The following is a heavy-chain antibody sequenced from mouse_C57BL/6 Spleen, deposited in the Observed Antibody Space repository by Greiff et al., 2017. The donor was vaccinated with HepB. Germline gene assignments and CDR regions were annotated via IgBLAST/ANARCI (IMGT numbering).Heavy chain of an antibody. CDR1: GYTFTDYY. Sequence: QVQLQQSGAELVRPGASVKLSCKASGYTFTDYYINWVKQRPGQGLEWIARIYPGSGNTYYNEKFKGKATLTAEKSSSTAYMQLSSLTSEDSAVYFGARAPHFDYWGQGTTLTVSS. CDR3: ARAPHFDY. CDR2: IYPGSGNT. J-gene: IGHJ2*01. V-gene: IGHV1-76*01.